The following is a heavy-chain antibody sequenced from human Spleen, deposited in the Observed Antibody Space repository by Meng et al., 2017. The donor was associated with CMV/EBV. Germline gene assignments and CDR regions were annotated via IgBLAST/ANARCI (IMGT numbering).Heavy chain of an antibody. CDR1: GGSITTGGYY. V-gene: IGHV4-31*02. CDR3: AKHPYYLCGSTWFDP. CDR2: FHHSGST. Sequence: SGGSITTGGYYWSWIRQLPGKGPEWIGSFHHSGSTFYNPSLKSRLTISADTSQHQFFLKLTSVTVSDTSASYCAKHPYYLCGSTWFDPWGQGPLVTVSS. D-gene: IGHD2-21*01. J-gene: IGHJ5*02.